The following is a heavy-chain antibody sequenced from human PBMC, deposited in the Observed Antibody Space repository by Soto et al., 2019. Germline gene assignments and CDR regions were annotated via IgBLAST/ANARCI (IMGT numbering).Heavy chain of an antibody. CDR1: GYTFTGYY. Sequence: VKVSCKASGYTFTGYYMHWVRQAPGQGLEWMGWINPNSGGTNYAQKFQGWVTMTRDTSISTAYMELSRLRSDDTAVYYCARALNGDYNWFDPWGQGTLVTVSS. J-gene: IGHJ5*02. CDR3: ARALNGDYNWFDP. D-gene: IGHD4-17*01. CDR2: INPNSGGT. V-gene: IGHV1-2*04.